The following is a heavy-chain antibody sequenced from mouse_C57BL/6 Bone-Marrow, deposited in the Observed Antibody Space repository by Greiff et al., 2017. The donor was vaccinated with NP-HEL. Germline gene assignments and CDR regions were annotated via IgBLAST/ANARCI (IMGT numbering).Heavy chain of an antibody. CDR3: ASSPPTVVAPYFDY. Sequence: EVKLVESGGGLVQPGGSLSLSCAASGFTFTDYYMSWVRQPPGKALEWLGFIRNKATGYTTEYSASVKGRFTLSRDNSQRILYLQMNALRAGDSATDYGASSPPTVVAPYFDYWGQGTTLTVSS. CDR1: GFTFTDYY. CDR2: IRNKATGYTT. D-gene: IGHD1-1*01. J-gene: IGHJ2*01. V-gene: IGHV7-3*01.